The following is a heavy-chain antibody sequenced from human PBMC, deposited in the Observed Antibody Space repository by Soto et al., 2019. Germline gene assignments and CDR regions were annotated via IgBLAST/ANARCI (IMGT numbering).Heavy chain of an antibody. CDR3: ARHFSVDYFDY. V-gene: IGHV4-59*08. CDR2: IYYGGTT. Sequence: SETLSLTCTVSGGSLSPNYWSWIRQPPGKGLEWIGSIYYGGTTSNNPSLNSRVTISVDRSKNQFSLTLSSVTAADTAVYYCARHFSVDYFDYWGQGALVTVSS. J-gene: IGHJ4*02. CDR1: GGSLSPNY.